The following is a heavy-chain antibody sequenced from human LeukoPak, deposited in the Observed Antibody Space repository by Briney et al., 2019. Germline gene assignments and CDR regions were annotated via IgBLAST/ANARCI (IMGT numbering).Heavy chain of an antibody. CDR1: GGSISSSSYY. CDR3: AKVLGYSYGLTDY. CDR2: IYYSGST. V-gene: IGHV4-39*01. Sequence: SETLSLTCTVSGGSISSSSYYWGWIRQPPGKGLEWIGSIYYSGSTYYNPSLKSRVTISVDTSKNQFSLKLSSVTAADTAVYYCAKVLGYSYGLTDYWGQGTLVTVSS. J-gene: IGHJ4*02. D-gene: IGHD5-18*01.